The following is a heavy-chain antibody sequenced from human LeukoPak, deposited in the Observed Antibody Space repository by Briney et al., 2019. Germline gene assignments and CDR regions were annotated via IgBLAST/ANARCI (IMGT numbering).Heavy chain of an antibody. CDR3: ARISGRITMIVVVITTHPDAFDI. J-gene: IGHJ3*02. D-gene: IGHD3-22*01. Sequence: SETLSLTCTVSGGSISSSSYYWGWIRQPPGKGLEWIGSIYYSGSTYYDPSLKSRVTISVDTSKNQFSLKLSSVTAADTAVYCCARISGRITMIVVVITTHPDAFDIWGQGTMVTVSS. V-gene: IGHV4-39*07. CDR1: GGSISSSSYY. CDR2: IYYSGST.